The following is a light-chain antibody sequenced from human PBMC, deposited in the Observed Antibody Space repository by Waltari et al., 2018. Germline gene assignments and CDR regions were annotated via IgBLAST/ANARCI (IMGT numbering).Light chain of an antibody. CDR3: CSYAGSGSWV. CDR1: SSDMGSYDL. V-gene: IGLV2-23*02. CDR2: EVS. Sequence: QSALTQPASVSGSPGQSITIPCSGTSSDMGSYDLVSWYQQHPGKAPKFMISEVSERPSGVSNRFSGSKSGNTASLTISGLQAEDEADYYCCSYAGSGSWVFGGGTKLTVL. J-gene: IGLJ3*02.